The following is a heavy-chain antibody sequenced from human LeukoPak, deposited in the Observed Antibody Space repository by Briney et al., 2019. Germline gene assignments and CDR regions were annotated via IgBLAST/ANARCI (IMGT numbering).Heavy chain of an antibody. CDR3: ARGAVGMLGPNNPFDY. Sequence: ASVKVSCKASGYTFTGNYLHWVRQAPGQGLEWMGWINTNNGGTSYAQTLLGRVTMTRDTSISTAYLELVSLRSDDTAVYYCARGAVGMLGPNNPFDYWGQGTLVTLSS. CDR1: GYTFTGNY. D-gene: IGHD1-26*01. CDR2: INTNNGGT. V-gene: IGHV1-2*02. J-gene: IGHJ4*02.